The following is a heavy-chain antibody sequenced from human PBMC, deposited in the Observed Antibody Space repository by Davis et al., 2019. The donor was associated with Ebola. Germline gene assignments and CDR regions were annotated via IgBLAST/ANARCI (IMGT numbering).Heavy chain of an antibody. V-gene: IGHV1-69*13. CDR3: ARSLIVVVVAATPGWFDP. CDR1: GGTFSSYA. J-gene: IGHJ5*02. D-gene: IGHD2-15*01. CDR2: IIPTFGTA. Sequence: SVKVSCKASGGTFSSYAISWVRQAPGQGLEWMGGIIPTFGTANYAQKFQGRVTITADESTSTAYMELSSLRSEDTAVYYCARSLIVVVVAATPGWFDPWGQGTLVTVSS.